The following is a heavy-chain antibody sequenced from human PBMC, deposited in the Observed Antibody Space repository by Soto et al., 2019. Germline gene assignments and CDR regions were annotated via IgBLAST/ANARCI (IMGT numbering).Heavy chain of an antibody. V-gene: IGHV3-11*06. D-gene: IGHD1-1*01. Sequence: SGGSLRLSCAASGFTFSDHYMSWIRQAPGKGLEWIGYSSNSGSFTRYADSVKGRFSISRDNAKNSLYLQINSLRGDDTAIYYCVRSGDNYNLLDYWGQGTTVTVYS. J-gene: IGHJ4*02. CDR1: GFTFSDHY. CDR2: SSNSGSFT. CDR3: VRSGDNYNLLDY.